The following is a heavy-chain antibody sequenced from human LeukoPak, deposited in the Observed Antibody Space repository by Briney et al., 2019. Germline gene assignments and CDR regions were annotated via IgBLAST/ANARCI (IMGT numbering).Heavy chain of an antibody. Sequence: AGGSLRLSCAASGFTFSSYGMHWVRQAPGKGLEWVAVIWYDGSNKYYADSVKGRFTISRDNSKNTLYLQMNSLRAEGTAVYYCARDYGYCSGGSCYSPYYFDYWGQGTLVTVSS. J-gene: IGHJ4*02. CDR3: ARDYGYCSGGSCYSPYYFDY. D-gene: IGHD2-15*01. V-gene: IGHV3-33*01. CDR2: IWYDGSNK. CDR1: GFTFSSYG.